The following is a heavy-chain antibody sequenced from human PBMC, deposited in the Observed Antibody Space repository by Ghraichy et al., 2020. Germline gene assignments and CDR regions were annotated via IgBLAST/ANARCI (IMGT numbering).Heavy chain of an antibody. D-gene: IGHD6-6*01. J-gene: IGHJ6*03. CDR1: GFTFSSYA. CDR2: ISSNGGST. Sequence: GSLRLSCSASGFTFSSYAMHWVRQAPGKGLEYVSAISSNGGSTYYADSVKGRFTISRDNSKNTLYLQMSSLRAEDTAVYYCVKDRKGSSSWYYYYYMDVWGKGTTVTVSS. CDR3: VKDRKGSSSWYYYYYMDV. V-gene: IGHV3-64D*06.